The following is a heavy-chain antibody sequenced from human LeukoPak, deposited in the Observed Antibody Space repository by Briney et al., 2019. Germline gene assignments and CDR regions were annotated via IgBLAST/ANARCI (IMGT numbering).Heavy chain of an antibody. CDR1: EFTFSSYS. D-gene: IGHD6-19*01. Sequence: GGSLRLSCAASEFTFSSYSMNWVRQAPGKGLEWVSSISSSSSYIYYADSVKGRFTISRDNAKNSLYLQMNSLRAEDTAVYYCARDAGIAVAGMVDYWGQGTLVTVSS. J-gene: IGHJ4*02. CDR2: ISSSSSYI. CDR3: ARDAGIAVAGMVDY. V-gene: IGHV3-21*01.